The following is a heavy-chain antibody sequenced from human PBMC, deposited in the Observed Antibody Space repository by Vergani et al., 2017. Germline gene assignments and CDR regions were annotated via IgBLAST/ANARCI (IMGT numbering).Heavy chain of an antibody. CDR3: ARESFYYGSGVGPPAYYYYYMDV. Sequence: QVQLQESGPGLVKPSETLSLTCTVSGGSISSYYWSWIRQPAGKGLEWIGRIYTSGSTNYNPSLKSRVTISVDTSKNQFSLKLSSVTAADTAVYYCARESFYYGSGVGPPAYYYYYMDVWGKGTTVTVSS. D-gene: IGHD3-10*01. V-gene: IGHV4-4*07. CDR1: GGSISSYY. J-gene: IGHJ6*03. CDR2: IYTSGST.